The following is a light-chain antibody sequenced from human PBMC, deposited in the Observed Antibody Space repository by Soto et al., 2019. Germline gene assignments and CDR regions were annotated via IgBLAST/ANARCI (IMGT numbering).Light chain of an antibody. V-gene: IGKV3D-15*01. J-gene: IGKJ1*01. CDR2: DAS. Sequence: EIVVTQSPATLSVSPGERVTLSCRASQSVSSSLAWYQQKPGQAPRLLIFDASARAVDIPGRFSGSKSGTEFTLTISSLQPEDFAVYYCHYYDKWPPGTFGQGTKVEIK. CDR3: HYYDKWPPGT. CDR1: QSVSSS.